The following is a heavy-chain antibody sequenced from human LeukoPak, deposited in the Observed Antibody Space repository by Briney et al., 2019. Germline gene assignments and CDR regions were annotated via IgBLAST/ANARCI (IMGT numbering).Heavy chain of an antibody. CDR3: ARSRESYWVPEFDY. Sequence: PGGSLRLSCAASGFTFSSYAMSWVRQAPGKGLEWVSAISGSGGSTSYADSVKGRFTISRDNSKNTLYLQMNSLRAEDTAVYYCARSRESYWVPEFDYWGQEPWSPSPQ. J-gene: IGHJ4*01. D-gene: IGHD1-26*01. CDR2: ISGSGGST. CDR1: GFTFSSYA. V-gene: IGHV3-23*01.